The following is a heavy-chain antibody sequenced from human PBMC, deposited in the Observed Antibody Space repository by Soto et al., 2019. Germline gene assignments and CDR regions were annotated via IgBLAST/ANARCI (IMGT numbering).Heavy chain of an antibody. J-gene: IGHJ4*02. CDR2: IYYSGTT. V-gene: IGHV4-39*01. CDR1: GGTISTSNYY. Sequence: WETLSLTCTVSGGTISTSNYYGVWVRQHPGKGLDWIGNIYYSGTTYYNPSLKSRVTISVDTSKNQFSLKLNSVTAADTAVYDCDIFVVPATRPTDVDFWGPGPMVT. D-gene: IGHD2-15*01. CDR3: DIFVVPATRPTDVDF.